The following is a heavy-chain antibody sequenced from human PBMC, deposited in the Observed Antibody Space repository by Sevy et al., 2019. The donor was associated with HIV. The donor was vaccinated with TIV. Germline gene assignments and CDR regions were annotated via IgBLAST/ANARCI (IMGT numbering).Heavy chain of an antibody. CDR3: AKDLSYVWGGRSLWDC. Sequence: VGSLRLSCVASGFTFSSNGIHWVRQAPGKGLEWVALISHDGSNKYYADSVKGRFTISRDNSKNTLYLQMNSLRAEDTAVYYCAKDLSYVWGGRSLWDCWGQGTLVTVSS. CDR1: GFTFSSNG. D-gene: IGHD3-10*02. CDR2: ISHDGSNK. V-gene: IGHV3-30*18. J-gene: IGHJ4*02.